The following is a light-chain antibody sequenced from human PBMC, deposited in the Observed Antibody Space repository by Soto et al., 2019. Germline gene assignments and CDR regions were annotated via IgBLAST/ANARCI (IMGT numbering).Light chain of an antibody. CDR2: TAS. CDR3: QHSYTPPYT. Sequence: DIQMTQSPSSLSASVGDRVTITCRASQSISTFLNWYQQIPGKAPKLLIFTASSLQSGVPSRFSGSGSGKDFNLTISSLQPEDFATYYCQHSYTPPYTFGQGTKLEIK. J-gene: IGKJ2*01. CDR1: QSISTF. V-gene: IGKV1-39*01.